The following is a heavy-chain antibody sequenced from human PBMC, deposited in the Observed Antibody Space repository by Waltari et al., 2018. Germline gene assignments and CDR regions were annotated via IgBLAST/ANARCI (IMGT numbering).Heavy chain of an antibody. J-gene: IGHJ4*02. CDR1: GFMFSAAD. CDR3: IRRNYGGDSDMTD. V-gene: IGHV3-73*02. Sequence: EVQLVESGGDLVQPGGSLKLSCAASGFMFSAADLHWARQASGKGLEWICRIRSKAENYATAYAASVGGRFTLSRDDAKNTAYLQMNSLETEDTALYYCIRRNYGGDSDMTDWGQGTLVTVSS. D-gene: IGHD2-21*02. CDR2: IRSKAENYAT.